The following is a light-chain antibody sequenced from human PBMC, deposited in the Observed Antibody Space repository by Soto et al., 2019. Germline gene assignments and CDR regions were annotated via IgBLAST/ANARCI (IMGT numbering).Light chain of an antibody. V-gene: IGKV3-20*01. J-gene: IGKJ1*01. CDR3: QQYVSSVT. Sequence: DIVLTQSPGSLSLSPGERATLSCRASQSVDSSFFAWYQQKPGQAPRLLIYGASKRATGTPDMFSGSGSGTDFTLTITRLEDEDFAVYYCQQYVSSVTFGQGTKVEIK. CDR2: GAS. CDR1: QSVDSSF.